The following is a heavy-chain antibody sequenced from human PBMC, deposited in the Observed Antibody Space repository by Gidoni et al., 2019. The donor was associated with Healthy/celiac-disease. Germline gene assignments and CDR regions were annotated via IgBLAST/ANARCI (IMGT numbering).Heavy chain of an antibody. CDR2: IYWDDDK. Sequence: QITLKESGPTLVKPTQTLTLTCTFSGFSLSTSGVGVGWIRQPPGKALEWLALIYWDDDKRYSPSLKSRLTITKDTSKNQVVLTMTNMDPVDTATYYCAHKGIKYDFWSGYYTGLGPYYFDYWGQGTLVTVSS. CDR3: AHKGIKYDFWSGYYTGLGPYYFDY. CDR1: GFSLSTSGVG. J-gene: IGHJ4*02. V-gene: IGHV2-5*02. D-gene: IGHD3-3*01.